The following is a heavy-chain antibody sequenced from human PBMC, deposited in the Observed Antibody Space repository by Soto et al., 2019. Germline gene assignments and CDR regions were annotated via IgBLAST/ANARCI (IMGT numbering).Heavy chain of an antibody. J-gene: IGHJ4*02. CDR1: GVTFSNHW. D-gene: IGHD5-12*01. V-gene: IGHV3-74*01. Sequence: GGSLRLSCAGSGVTFSNHWVHWVRQAPGKGLAWVSRISRDGSMIAYADSVKGRFTISRDFAKNTVYLQMNSLGAEDTAVYYCARESSGYSSYFDYWGQGSLVTVSS. CDR3: ARESSGYSSYFDY. CDR2: ISRDGSMI.